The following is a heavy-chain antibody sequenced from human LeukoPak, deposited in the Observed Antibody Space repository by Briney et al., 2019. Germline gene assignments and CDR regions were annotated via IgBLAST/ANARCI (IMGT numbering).Heavy chain of an antibody. Sequence: GGSLRLSCAASGFTFSSYGMHWVRQAPGKGLEWVAVISYDGSNKYYADSVKGRFTISRDNSKNTLYLQMNSLRAEDTAVYYCAKDCAGSSCYSSELDYWGQGTLVTVSS. CDR3: AKDCAGSSCYSSELDY. D-gene: IGHD2-15*01. V-gene: IGHV3-30*18. CDR2: ISYDGSNK. CDR1: GFTFSSYG. J-gene: IGHJ4*02.